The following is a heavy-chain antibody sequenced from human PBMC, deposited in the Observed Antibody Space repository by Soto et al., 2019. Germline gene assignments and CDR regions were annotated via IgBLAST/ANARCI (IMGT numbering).Heavy chain of an antibody. CDR1: GYTFTSYG. J-gene: IGHJ4*02. CDR3: ARGPPSYYDSSGYYKYFDY. CDR2: ISAYNGNT. V-gene: IGHV1-18*01. Sequence: QVQLVQSGAEVKKPGASVKVSCKASGYTFTSYGISWVRQAPGQGLEWMGWISAYNGNTNYAQKLQGRVTMPTDTATSQAYRELRSLRSDDTAVYYCARGPPSYYDSSGYYKYFDYWGQGTLVTVSS. D-gene: IGHD3-22*01.